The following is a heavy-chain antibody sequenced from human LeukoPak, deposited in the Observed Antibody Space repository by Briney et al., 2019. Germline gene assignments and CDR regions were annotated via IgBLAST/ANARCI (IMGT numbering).Heavy chain of an antibody. Sequence: PGGSLRLSCAASGFSFDDYGMNWVRQAPGKGLEWVSGINWNGGSTGYADSVKGRFTISRDNARNSLYLQMDSLRAEDTAFYYCARDQATVTSGDFDFWGQGTLVTVSS. V-gene: IGHV3-20*04. J-gene: IGHJ4*02. CDR2: INWNGGST. D-gene: IGHD4-17*01. CDR3: ARDQATVTSGDFDF. CDR1: GFSFDDYG.